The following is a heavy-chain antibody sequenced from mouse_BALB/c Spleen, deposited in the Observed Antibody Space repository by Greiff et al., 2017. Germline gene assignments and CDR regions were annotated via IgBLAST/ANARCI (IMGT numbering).Heavy chain of an antibody. V-gene: IGHV2-9*02. J-gene: IGHJ3*01. Sequence: VQLQESGPGLVAPSQSLSITCTVSGFSLTSYGVHWVRQPPGKGLEWLGVIWAGGSTNYNSALMSRLSISKDNSKSQVFLKMNSLQTDDTAMYYCARGYGYDGPWFAYWGQGTLVTVSA. D-gene: IGHD2-2*01. CDR1: GFSLTSYG. CDR2: IWAGGST. CDR3: ARGYGYDGPWFAY.